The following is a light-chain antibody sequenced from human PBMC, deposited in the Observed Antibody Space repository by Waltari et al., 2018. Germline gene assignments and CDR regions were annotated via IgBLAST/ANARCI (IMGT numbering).Light chain of an antibody. CDR3: SSYTSRSTSV. Sequence: QSALTQPASVSGSPGQSITIPCPGTSSDIGRFNSVSWYQQHPGKAPKLRIYDVNKRPSGVSNRFSGSKSGDTASLTISGLQAEDEAVYYCSSYTSRSTSVFGTGTKVTVL. CDR2: DVN. J-gene: IGLJ1*01. CDR1: SSDIGRFNS. V-gene: IGLV2-14*01.